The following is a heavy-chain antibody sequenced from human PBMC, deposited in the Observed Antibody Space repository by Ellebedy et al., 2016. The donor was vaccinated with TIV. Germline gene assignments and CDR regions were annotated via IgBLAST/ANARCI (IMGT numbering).Heavy chain of an antibody. D-gene: IGHD3-10*01. Sequence: EGSLRLSXVVSGFTFSDYYMTWIRQAPGKGLEWVSFISSSGSAIYYADSVKGRFTISRDNAKNSLYLQMNSLRAEDTALYYCAKDSPYYGSGEGGYYGMDVWGQGTTVTVSS. J-gene: IGHJ6*02. V-gene: IGHV3-11*01. CDR3: AKDSPYYGSGEGGYYGMDV. CDR2: ISSSGSAI. CDR1: GFTFSDYY.